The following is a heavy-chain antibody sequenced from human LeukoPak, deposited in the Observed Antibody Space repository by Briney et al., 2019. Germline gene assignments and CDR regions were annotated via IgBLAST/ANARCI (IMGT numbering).Heavy chain of an antibody. CDR1: GGTFSSYA. V-gene: IGHV1-69*06. Sequence: SVKVSCKASGGTFSSYAISWVRQAPGQGLEWMGGIIPIFGTANYAQKFQGRVTITADKSTSTAYMELSSLRSEDTAVYYCARGRSNFYGYYDSSGPYNWFDPWGQGTLVTVSS. D-gene: IGHD3-22*01. CDR2: IIPIFGTA. CDR3: ARGRSNFYGYYDSSGPYNWFDP. J-gene: IGHJ5*02.